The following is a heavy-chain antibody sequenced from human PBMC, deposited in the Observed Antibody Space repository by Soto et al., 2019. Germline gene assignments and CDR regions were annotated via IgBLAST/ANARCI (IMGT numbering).Heavy chain of an antibody. V-gene: IGHV3-66*01. Sequence: EVQLVESGGGLVQPGGSLRLSCAASGFTVSSNYMSWVRQAPGKGLEWVSVIYSGGSTYYADSVKGRFTISRDNSKNTLYLQMNSLGAEDTAVYYCARGTYCSGGSCYSDWGQGTLVTVSS. J-gene: IGHJ4*02. D-gene: IGHD2-15*01. CDR3: ARGTYCSGGSCYSD. CDR2: IYSGGST. CDR1: GFTVSSNY.